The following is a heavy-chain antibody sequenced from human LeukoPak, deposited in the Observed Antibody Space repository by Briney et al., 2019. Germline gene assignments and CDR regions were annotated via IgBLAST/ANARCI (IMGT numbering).Heavy chain of an antibody. CDR1: GGSFSDYY. V-gene: IGHV4-34*01. D-gene: IGHD2-2*01. J-gene: IGHJ1*01. Sequence: SETLSLTCAVYGGSFSDYYWSWIRQPPGKGLEWIGEINHSGSTNYNPSLKSRLIISVDTSKNQFSLILGSVTAADTAVYFCARESRYCSSTSCSGWYFQHWGQGTLVTVSS. CDR2: INHSGST. CDR3: ARESRYCSSTSCSGWYFQH.